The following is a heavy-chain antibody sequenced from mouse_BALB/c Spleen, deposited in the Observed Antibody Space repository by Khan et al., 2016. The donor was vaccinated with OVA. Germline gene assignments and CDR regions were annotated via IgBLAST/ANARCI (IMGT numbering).Heavy chain of an antibody. V-gene: IGHV1-77*01. D-gene: IGHD4-1*01. CDR1: GYIFTDYV. J-gene: IGHJ3*01. CDR2: IYPGSDST. Sequence: QVQLQQSGPELVKPGASVKMSCKASGYIFTDYVMNWVKQRTGQGLEWIGQIYPGSDSTYYNEKFKDKATLTADRSSSTVYMQLNSLTSEDSAVYFCARGGWDVFAYWGQGTLVTVAA. CDR3: ARGGWDVFAY.